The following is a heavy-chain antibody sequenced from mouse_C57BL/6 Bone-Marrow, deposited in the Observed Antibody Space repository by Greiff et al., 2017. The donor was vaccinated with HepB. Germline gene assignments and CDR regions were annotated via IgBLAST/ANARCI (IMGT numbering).Heavy chain of an antibody. V-gene: IGHV1-64*01. D-gene: IGHD2-4*01. CDR3: ARIGDLIYYDYAAWFAY. Sequence: QVQLQQPGAELVKPGASVKLSCKASGYTFISYWMHWVKQRPGQGLEWIGMIHPNSGSTNYNEKFKSKATLTVDKSSSTAYMQLSSLTSEDSAVYYCARIGDLIYYDYAAWFAYWGQGTLVTVSA. CDR2: IHPNSGST. CDR1: GYTFISYW. J-gene: IGHJ3*01.